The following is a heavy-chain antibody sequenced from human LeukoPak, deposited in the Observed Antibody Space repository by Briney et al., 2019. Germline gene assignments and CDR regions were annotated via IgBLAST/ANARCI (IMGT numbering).Heavy chain of an antibody. V-gene: IGHV4-59*01. D-gene: IGHD4-17*01. CDR3: AREDPQTTVPEGMDV. J-gene: IGHJ6*02. CDR2: IYYSGTT. CDR1: GGSISYYY. Sequence: PSETLSLTCTVSGGSISYYYWSWIRQSPGKGREWIGYIYYSGTTNYNPSLKSRVTISVDPSKNQFSLQLRSVTAADTTVYYCAREDPQTTVPEGMDVWGQGTTVTVSS.